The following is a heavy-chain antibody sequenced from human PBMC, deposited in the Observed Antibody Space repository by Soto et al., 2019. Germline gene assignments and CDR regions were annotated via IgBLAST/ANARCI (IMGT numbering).Heavy chain of an antibody. Sequence: QVQLVQSGAEVKKPGASVKVSCKASGYTFTSYDINWVRQATGQGLGWMGWMNPNSGNTGYAQKFQGRVTMTRNTSISTAYIELSSLRYDDTSVYYCARIGEWSYGMDVCGQGTTVTVSS. V-gene: IGHV1-8*01. CDR3: ARIGEWSYGMDV. J-gene: IGHJ6*02. CDR1: GYTFTSYD. D-gene: IGHD3-10*01. CDR2: MNPNSGNT.